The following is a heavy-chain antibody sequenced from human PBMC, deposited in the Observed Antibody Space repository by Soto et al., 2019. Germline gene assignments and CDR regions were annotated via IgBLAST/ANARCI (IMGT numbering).Heavy chain of an antibody. Sequence: GASVKVSCKAPGGTFSSYAISWVRQAPGQGLEWMGGIIPIFGTANYAQKFQGRVTITADESTSTAYMELSSLRSEDTAVYYCAKNYYDSSNFDYWGQGTLVTVSS. CDR1: GGTFSSYA. CDR2: IIPIFGTA. CDR3: AKNYYDSSNFDY. J-gene: IGHJ4*02. D-gene: IGHD3-22*01. V-gene: IGHV1-69*13.